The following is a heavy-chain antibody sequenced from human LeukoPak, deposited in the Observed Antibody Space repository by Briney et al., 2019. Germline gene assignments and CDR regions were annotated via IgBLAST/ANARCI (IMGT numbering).Heavy chain of an antibody. V-gene: IGHV3-21*01. CDR1: GFTFSSYS. J-gene: IGHJ4*02. CDR2: ISSSSSYI. D-gene: IGHD3-10*01. Sequence: PGGSLRLSCAASGFTFSSYSMNWVRQAPGKGLEWVSFISSSSSYIYYADSVKGRFTISRDIAKNSLYLQMNSLRAEDTAVYYCARGYGSESYVFDYWGQGTLVTVSS. CDR3: ARGYGSESYVFDY.